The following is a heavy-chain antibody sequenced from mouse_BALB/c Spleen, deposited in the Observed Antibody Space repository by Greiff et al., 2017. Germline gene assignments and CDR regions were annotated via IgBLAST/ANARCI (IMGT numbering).Heavy chain of an antibody. V-gene: IGHV2-2*02. CDR3: ASFHYYGYYYAMDY. Sequence: VKLVESGPGLVQPSQSLSITCTVSGFSLTSYGVHWVRQSPGKGLEWLGVIWSGGSTDYNAAFISRLSISKDNSKSQVFFKMNSLQANDTAIYYCASFHYYGYYYAMDYWGQGTSVTVSS. CDR2: IWSGGST. D-gene: IGHD1-2*01. CDR1: GFSLTSYG. J-gene: IGHJ4*01.